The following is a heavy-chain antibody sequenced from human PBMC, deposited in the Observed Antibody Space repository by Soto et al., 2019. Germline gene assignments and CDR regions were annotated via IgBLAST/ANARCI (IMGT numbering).Heavy chain of an antibody. CDR1: GGTFSSYT. D-gene: IGHD3-9*01. J-gene: IGHJ6*03. CDR3: ARERYDTSKNYYYYYMDV. V-gene: IGHV1-69*04. CDR2: IIPILGIA. Sequence: GASLKVSCKASGGTFSSYTISWVRQAPGRGLEWMGRIIPILGIANYAQKFQGRVTITADKSTSTAYMELSSLRSEDTAVYYCARERYDTSKNYYYYYMDVWGKGTTVTVSS.